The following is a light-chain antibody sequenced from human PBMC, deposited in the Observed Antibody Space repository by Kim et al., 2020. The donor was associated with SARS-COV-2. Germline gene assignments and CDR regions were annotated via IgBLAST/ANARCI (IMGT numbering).Light chain of an antibody. Sequence: ASVGDRVTITCRASQSISSWLAWYQQRPGKAPKLLIDYASSFESGVPSRFSGSGSGTEFALTISSLQPDDFATYYCQQYNSYPWPFGQGTKVDIK. CDR3: QQYNSYPWP. CDR1: QSISSW. CDR2: YAS. J-gene: IGKJ1*01. V-gene: IGKV1-5*01.